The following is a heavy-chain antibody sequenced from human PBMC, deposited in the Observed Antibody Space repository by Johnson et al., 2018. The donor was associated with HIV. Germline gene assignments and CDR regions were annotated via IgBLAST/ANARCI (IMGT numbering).Heavy chain of an antibody. Sequence: VQLVESGGGLVQPGGSLRLSCAASGFTFSSYWMSWVRQAPGKGLDWVANIKQDGSEKYYVDSVKGRFTISRDNAKNSLYLQMNSLRAEDTAGYYCAREGGIAAAGTDAFDIWGQGTMVTVSS. CDR2: IKQDGSEK. D-gene: IGHD6-13*01. CDR1: GFTFSSYW. CDR3: AREGGIAAAGTDAFDI. J-gene: IGHJ3*02. V-gene: IGHV3-7*01.